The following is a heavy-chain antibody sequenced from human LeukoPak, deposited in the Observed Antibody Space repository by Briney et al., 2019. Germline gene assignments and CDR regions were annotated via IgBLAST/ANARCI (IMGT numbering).Heavy chain of an antibody. CDR3: AKVKSSSFFVGYFDY. CDR1: GFTFSSYA. J-gene: IGHJ4*02. Sequence: GGSLRLSCAASGFTFSSYAMTWVRQAPGKGLEWVSAISGSGGSTYYADSVKGRFTISRDNSKNTLYLQMNSLRAEDTAVYYCAKVKSSSFFVGYFDYWGQGTLVTVSS. V-gene: IGHV3-23*01. CDR2: ISGSGGST. D-gene: IGHD6-6*01.